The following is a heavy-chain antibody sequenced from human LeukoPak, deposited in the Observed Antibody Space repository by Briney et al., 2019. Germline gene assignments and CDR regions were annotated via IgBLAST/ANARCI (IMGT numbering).Heavy chain of an antibody. J-gene: IGHJ5*02. D-gene: IGHD6-19*01. Sequence: ASVKVSCKASGYTFTGYYMHWVRQAPGKGLEWMGGFDPEDGETIYAQKFQGRVTMTEDTSTDTAYMELSSLRSEDTAVYYCASLRRVYSSGWADWFDPWGQGTLVTVSS. CDR3: ASLRRVYSSGWADWFDP. V-gene: IGHV1-24*01. CDR2: FDPEDGET. CDR1: GYTFTGYY.